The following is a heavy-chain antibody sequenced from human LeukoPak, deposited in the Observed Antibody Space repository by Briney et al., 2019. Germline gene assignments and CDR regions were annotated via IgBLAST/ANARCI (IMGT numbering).Heavy chain of an antibody. CDR1: GYTFTSYA. Sequence: ASLKVSCKASGYTFTSYAMHWVRQAPGQRLEWMGWINAGNGNTKYSQKFQGRVTITRDTSASTAYMELSSLRSEDTAVYYCARDLNDFWSGYYSRSFPGYWGQGTLVTVSS. D-gene: IGHD3-3*01. CDR3: ARDLNDFWSGYYSRSFPGY. J-gene: IGHJ4*02. V-gene: IGHV1-3*01. CDR2: INAGNGNT.